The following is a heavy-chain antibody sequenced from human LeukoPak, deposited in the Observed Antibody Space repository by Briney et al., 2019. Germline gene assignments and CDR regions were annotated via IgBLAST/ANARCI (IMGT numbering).Heavy chain of an antibody. CDR1: GASISGSGYY. J-gene: IGHJ4*02. D-gene: IGHD3-16*01. Sequence: SETLSLTCAVSGASISGSGYYWGWIRQPPGKGLEWIGNIYSSGSTYYNASLQSRVTISIDTSKNQFSLTLTSVTAADTAVYYCARRALNYAYFDHWGQGTLVTVSS. V-gene: IGHV4-39*01. CDR3: ARRALNYAYFDH. CDR2: IYSSGST.